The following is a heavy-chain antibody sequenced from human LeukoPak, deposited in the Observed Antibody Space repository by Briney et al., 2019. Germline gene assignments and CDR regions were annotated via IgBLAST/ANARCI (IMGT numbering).Heavy chain of an antibody. J-gene: IGHJ4*02. CDR3: ARMTTGHDF. CDR2: VNHSGYT. Sequence: SETLSLTCAVSGTSFSSYYWSWIRQPPGKGLEWIGEVNHSGYTNDNPSLKSRVTISVNTSKNQFSLRLRSVTAADTGVYFCARMTTGHDFWGQGTLVTVSS. V-gene: IGHV4-34*01. D-gene: IGHD4-17*01. CDR1: GTSFSSYY.